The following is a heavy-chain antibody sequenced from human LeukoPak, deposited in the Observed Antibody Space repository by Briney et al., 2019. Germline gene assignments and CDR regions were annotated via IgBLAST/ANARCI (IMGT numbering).Heavy chain of an antibody. CDR2: ISSSGSTI. CDR1: GFTFSSYE. D-gene: IGHD6-13*01. J-gene: IGHJ6*03. V-gene: IGHV3-48*03. CDR3: ARDSRSSSWYFYYYYYMDV. Sequence: PGGSLRLSCAASGFTFSSYEMNWVRQAPGKGLEWVSYISSSGSTIYYADSVKGRFTISRDNAKNSLYLQMNSLRAEDTAVYYCARDSRSSSWYFYYYYYMDVWGKGTTVTVSS.